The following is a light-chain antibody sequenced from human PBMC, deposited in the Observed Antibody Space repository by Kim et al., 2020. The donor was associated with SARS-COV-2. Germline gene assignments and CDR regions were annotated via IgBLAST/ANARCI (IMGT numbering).Light chain of an antibody. CDR1: SSNIGSNY. J-gene: IGLJ3*02. Sequence: ELTQPPSASGTPGQRVTISCSGSSSNIGSNYVYWYQQLPGTAPKLLIYRNIQRPSGVPDRFSGSKSGTSVSLAIGGLRSEDVADYYCAAWDDSLRGVVFGGGTQLTVL. CDR3: AAWDDSLRGVV. CDR2: RNI. V-gene: IGLV1-47*01.